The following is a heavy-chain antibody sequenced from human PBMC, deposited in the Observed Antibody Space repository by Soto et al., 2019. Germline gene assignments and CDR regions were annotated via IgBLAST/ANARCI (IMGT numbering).Heavy chain of an antibody. CDR1: GYTFTTYD. D-gene: IGHD3-9*01. CDR2: ISTYNGNT. CDR3: ARDSEGVLRYFDWPYAFDI. J-gene: IGHJ3*02. Sequence: ASVKVSCKASGYTFTTYDISWVRQAPGQGLEWMGRISTYNGNTNYPQSLQGRLTMTTDTSTTTAYMELRSLRSDDTAVYYCARDSEGVLRYFDWPYAFDIWGQGTMVTV. V-gene: IGHV1-18*01.